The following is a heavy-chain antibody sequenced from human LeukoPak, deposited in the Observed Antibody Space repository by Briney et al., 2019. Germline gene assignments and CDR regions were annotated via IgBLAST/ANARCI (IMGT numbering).Heavy chain of an antibody. CDR1: GLIFDDYG. CDR2: INWDGGRT. CDR3: ARGLGVVTPGGDAFDI. V-gene: IGHV3-20*04. Sequence: AGSLRLSCAASGLIFDDYGMTWVRQAPGKGLEWVSGINWDGGRTGYADSVKGRFTISRDNARNSLYPQMNSLRVEDTALYYCARGLGVVTPGGDAFDIWGQGTMVTVSS. J-gene: IGHJ3*02. D-gene: IGHD3-3*01.